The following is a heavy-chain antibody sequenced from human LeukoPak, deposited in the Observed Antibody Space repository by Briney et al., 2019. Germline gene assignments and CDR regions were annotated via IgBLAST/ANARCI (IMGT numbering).Heavy chain of an antibody. J-gene: IGHJ4*02. Sequence: SETLSLTCAVYGGSFSGYYWSWIRQPPGKGLEWIGEINHSGSTNYNPSLKSRATISVDTAKNQFSLKLSSVTAADTAVYYCARGLYYYDSSGYYYFDYWGQGTLVTVSS. CDR1: GGSFSGYY. CDR3: ARGLYYYDSSGYYYFDY. V-gene: IGHV4-34*01. D-gene: IGHD3-22*01. CDR2: INHSGST.